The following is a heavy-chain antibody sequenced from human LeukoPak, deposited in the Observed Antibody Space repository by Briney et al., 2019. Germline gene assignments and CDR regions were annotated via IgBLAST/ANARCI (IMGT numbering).Heavy chain of an antibody. CDR2: ISPDGSRT. D-gene: IGHD3-22*01. CDR1: GFTFSRYW. V-gene: IGHV3-74*01. CDR3: ARGTYDRSGYPLFRK. J-gene: IGHJ1*01. Sequence: GGSLRLSCAASGFTFSRYWMHWVRQAPGKGLVWVSRISPDGSRTTYADSVKGRFTISRDNAKNTVYLQMNSLRAEDTAVYYCARGTYDRSGYPLFRKWGQGTLVIVSS.